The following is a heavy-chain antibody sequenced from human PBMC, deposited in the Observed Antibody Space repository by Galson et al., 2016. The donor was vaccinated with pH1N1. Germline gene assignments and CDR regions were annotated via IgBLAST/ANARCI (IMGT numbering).Heavy chain of an antibody. D-gene: IGHD3-10*01. Sequence: SLRLSCAASDFTFSSYEMSWVRQAPGKGLEWVAYISSSGSAIYYADSVEGRFTISRENAGNSLFLQMSSLRAEDTAVYYCARDTSGHAPRPYGAFDLWGQGTMVTVSS. CDR1: DFTFSSYE. CDR3: ARDTSGHAPRPYGAFDL. CDR2: ISSSGSAI. J-gene: IGHJ3*01. V-gene: IGHV3-48*03.